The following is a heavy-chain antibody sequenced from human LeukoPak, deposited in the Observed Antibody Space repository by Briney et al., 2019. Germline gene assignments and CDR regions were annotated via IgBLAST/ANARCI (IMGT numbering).Heavy chain of an antibody. CDR1: GFTSSNYA. Sequence: PGGSLRLSCAASGFTSSNYAMSWVRQAPGKGLEWVSSISVSGGNTYYADSVKGRFTISRDNSKNTLYLQLNSLTAEDTAVYYCATKQWLVRGWFDPWGQGTLVTVSS. CDR3: ATKQWLVRGWFDP. D-gene: IGHD6-19*01. J-gene: IGHJ5*02. V-gene: IGHV3-23*01. CDR2: ISVSGGNT.